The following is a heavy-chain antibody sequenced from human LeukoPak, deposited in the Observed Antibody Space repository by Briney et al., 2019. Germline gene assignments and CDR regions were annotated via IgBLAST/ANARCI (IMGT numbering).Heavy chain of an antibody. D-gene: IGHD3-10*01. V-gene: IGHV3-30*04. CDR3: ARELYYGSGSPGRD. CDR2: ISYDGSIE. J-gene: IGHJ4*02. Sequence: PGGSLRLSCAASGFTFSSYAMHWVRQAPGKGLEWVAVISYDGSIEYYADSVKGRFTISRDNSKNTLHLQMNSLRVEDTAVYYCARELYYGSGSPGRDWGQETLVTVSS. CDR1: GFTFSSYA.